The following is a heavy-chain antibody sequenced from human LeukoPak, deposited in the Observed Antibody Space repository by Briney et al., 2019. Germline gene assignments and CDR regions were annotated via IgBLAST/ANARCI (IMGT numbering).Heavy chain of an antibody. J-gene: IGHJ6*02. Sequence: GGSLRLSCAASGFTFSNAWMSWVRQAPGMGLEWVGRIKSKADGETTEYAAPVKGRFTISRDDSKNTLYLQMNSLKTEDTAVYYCTTSIVGATGRRGYDHGMDVWGQGTTVTVSS. CDR3: TTSIVGATGRRGYDHGMDV. D-gene: IGHD1-26*01. CDR1: GFTFSNAW. CDR2: IKSKADGETT. V-gene: IGHV3-15*01.